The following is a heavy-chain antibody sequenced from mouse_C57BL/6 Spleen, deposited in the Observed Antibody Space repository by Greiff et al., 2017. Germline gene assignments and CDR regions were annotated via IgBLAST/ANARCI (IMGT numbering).Heavy chain of an antibody. CDR2: IDPSDSYT. CDR3: ARGYSNYSYYAMDY. Sequence: QVQLQQPGAELVMPGASVKLSCKASGYTFTSYWMHWVKQRPGQGLEWIGEIDPSDSYTNYNQKFKGKSTLTVDKSSSTAYMQLSSLTSEDSEVYYWARGYSNYSYYAMDYWGQGTSVTVSS. D-gene: IGHD2-5*01. CDR1: GYTFTSYW. V-gene: IGHV1-69*01. J-gene: IGHJ4*01.